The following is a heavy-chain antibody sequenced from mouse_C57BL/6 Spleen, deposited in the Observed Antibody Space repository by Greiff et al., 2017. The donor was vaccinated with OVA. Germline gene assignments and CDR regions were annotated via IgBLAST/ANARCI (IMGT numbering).Heavy chain of an antibody. CDR1: GFTFSNYW. Sequence: EVQRVESGGGLVQPGGSMKLSCVASGFTFSNYWMNWVRQSPEKGLEWVAQIRLKSDNYATHHAESVKGRFTISRDDSKSSVYLQKNNLSAEYTGIYYCAGMAVGAMDYWGQGTSVTVSS. CDR3: AGMAVGAMDY. J-gene: IGHJ4*01. CDR2: IRLKSDNYAT. D-gene: IGHD3-3*01. V-gene: IGHV6-3*01.